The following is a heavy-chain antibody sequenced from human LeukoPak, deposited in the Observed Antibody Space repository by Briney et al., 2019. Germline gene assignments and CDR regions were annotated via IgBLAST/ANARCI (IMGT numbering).Heavy chain of an antibody. V-gene: IGHV4-39*01. CDR3: ARGQLWHKTHFDY. D-gene: IGHD5-18*01. Sequence: SETLSLTCTVSGGSISSSSYYWGWIRQPPGKGLEWIGSIYYSGSTYYNPSLKSRVTISVDTSKNQFSLKLSSVTAADTAVYYCARGQLWHKTHFDYWGQGTLVTVSS. CDR1: GGSISSSSYY. CDR2: IYYSGST. J-gene: IGHJ4*02.